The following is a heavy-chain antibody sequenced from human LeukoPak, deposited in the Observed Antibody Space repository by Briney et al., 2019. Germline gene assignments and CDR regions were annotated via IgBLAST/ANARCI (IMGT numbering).Heavy chain of an antibody. CDR1: GGSIRSSSYY. J-gene: IGHJ4*02. Sequence: SETLSLTCTVSGGSIRSSSYYWGWIRQPPGKGLEWIGSIYYSGSTYYNPSLKSRVTISVDTSKNQFSLKLSSVTAADTAVYYCAITYYYDSSGYRGSFDYWGQGTLVTVSS. D-gene: IGHD3-22*01. V-gene: IGHV4-39*01. CDR3: AITYYYDSSGYRGSFDY. CDR2: IYYSGST.